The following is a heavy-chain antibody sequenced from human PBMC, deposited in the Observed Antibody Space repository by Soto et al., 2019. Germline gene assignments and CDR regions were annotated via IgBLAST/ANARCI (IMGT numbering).Heavy chain of an antibody. J-gene: IGHJ4*02. V-gene: IGHV4-59*01. CDR2: IYYSGST. CDR1: GGSISSYY. Sequence: SETLSLTCTVSGGSISSYYWSRIRQPPGKGLEWIGYIYYSGSTNYNPSLKSRVTISVDTSKNPFSLKLSSVTAADTAVYYCARSPVSYYFDYWGQGTLVTVSS. CDR3: ARSPVSYYFDY. D-gene: IGHD2-8*01.